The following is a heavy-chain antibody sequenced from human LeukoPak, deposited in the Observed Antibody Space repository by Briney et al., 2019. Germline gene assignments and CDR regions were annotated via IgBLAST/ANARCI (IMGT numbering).Heavy chain of an antibody. Sequence: SQTLSLTCTVSGGSISSGGYYRSWIRQHPGKGLEWIGYIYYSGSTYYNPSLKSRVTISVDTSKNQFSLKLSSVTAADTAVYYCARARVPAATPVRFDPWGQGTLVTVSS. J-gene: IGHJ5*02. CDR3: ARARVPAATPVRFDP. D-gene: IGHD2-2*01. CDR1: GGSISSGGYY. CDR2: IYYSGST. V-gene: IGHV4-31*03.